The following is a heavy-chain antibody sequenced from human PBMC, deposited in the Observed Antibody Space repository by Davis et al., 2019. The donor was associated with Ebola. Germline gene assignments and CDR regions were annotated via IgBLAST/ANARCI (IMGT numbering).Heavy chain of an antibody. V-gene: IGHV3-30*18. CDR2: ISYDGSNK. J-gene: IGHJ6*02. CDR3: AKGDYYGSGSYIYYYYGMDV. CDR1: GFTFSSYG. D-gene: IGHD3-10*01. Sequence: GESLKISCAASGFTFSSYGMHWVRQAPGKGLEWVAVISYDGSNKYYADSVKGRFTISRDNSKNTLYLQMNSLRAEDTAVYYCAKGDYYGSGSYIYYYYGMDVWGQGTTVTVSS.